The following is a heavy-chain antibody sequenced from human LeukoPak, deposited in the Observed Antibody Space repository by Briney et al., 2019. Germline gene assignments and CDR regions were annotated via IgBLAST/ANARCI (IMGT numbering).Heavy chain of an antibody. CDR3: ARDRDYYDSSGSA. CDR2: IYHSGST. J-gene: IGHJ3*01. Sequence: SETLSLTCAVSGGSISSGGYSWRWIRQPPGKGLEWIGYIYHSGSTYYNPSLKSRVTISVDRSKNQFSLKLSSVTAADTAVYYCARDRDYYDSSGSAWGQGTMVTVSS. V-gene: IGHV4-30-2*01. D-gene: IGHD3-22*01. CDR1: GGSISSGGYS.